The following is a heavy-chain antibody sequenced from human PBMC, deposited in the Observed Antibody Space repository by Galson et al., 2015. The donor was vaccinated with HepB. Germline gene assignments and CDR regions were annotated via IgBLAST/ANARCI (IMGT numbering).Heavy chain of an antibody. Sequence: SVKVSCKASGYTFTGYYMHWVRQAPGQGLEWMGWINPNSGGTNYAQKFQGRVTMTRDTSISTAYMELSRLRSDDTAVYYCARSGPYDFWSGYSYYYYMDVWGKGTTVTVSS. J-gene: IGHJ6*03. CDR2: INPNSGGT. CDR3: ARSGPYDFWSGYSYYYYMDV. V-gene: IGHV1-2*02. D-gene: IGHD3-3*01. CDR1: GYTFTGYY.